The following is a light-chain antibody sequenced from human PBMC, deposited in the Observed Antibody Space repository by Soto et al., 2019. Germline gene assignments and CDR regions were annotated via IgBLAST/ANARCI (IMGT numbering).Light chain of an antibody. J-gene: IGKJ4*01. CDR1: QSVSNSY. Sequence: EIVLTQSPGSLSLSPGERATLSCRASQSVSNSYLAWYQQKPGQPPRLLIYGASSRATGIPDRFSGSGSGTDFTLTVSRLEPEDFAVYYCQQYGSSVPTFGGGTKVEIK. CDR2: GAS. CDR3: QQYGSSVPT. V-gene: IGKV3-20*01.